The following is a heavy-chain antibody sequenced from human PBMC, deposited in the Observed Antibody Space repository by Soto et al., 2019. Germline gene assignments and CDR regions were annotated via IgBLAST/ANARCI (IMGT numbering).Heavy chain of an antibody. J-gene: IGHJ5*02. Sequence: QVQLVQSGAEVKKPGASVKVSCKASGYTFTSYDINWVRQATGQGLEWMGWMNPNSGNTGYAQKCQGRVTMTRNTSISTAHVELSRLRAEDTAVYYWARGLRGIGDGWFGPWGQGTLVTLSS. V-gene: IGHV1-8*01. CDR2: MNPNSGNT. CDR1: GYTFTSYD. CDR3: ARGLRGIGDGWFGP. D-gene: IGHD3-10*01.